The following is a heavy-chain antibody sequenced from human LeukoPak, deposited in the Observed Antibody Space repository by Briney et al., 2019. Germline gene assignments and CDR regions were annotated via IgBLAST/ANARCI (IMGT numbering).Heavy chain of an antibody. CDR2: IKQDGSEK. Sequence: GGSLRLSCAASGFTFSNYWMTWVRQAPGRELEWVANIKQDGSEKYYVDSVRGRFTISRDNAKNSVYLQVNNLRVGDSAVYYCVRDTGGIGSYPDYWGQGTLVTVSS. CDR3: VRDTGGIGSYPDY. D-gene: IGHD1-26*01. CDR1: GFTFSNYW. J-gene: IGHJ4*02. V-gene: IGHV3-7*01.